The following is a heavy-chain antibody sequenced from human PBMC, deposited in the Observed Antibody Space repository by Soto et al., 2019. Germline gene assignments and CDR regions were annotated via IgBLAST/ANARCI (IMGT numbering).Heavy chain of an antibody. CDR2: ISHDETYK. V-gene: IGHV3-33*01. Sequence: QVQVVESGGGVVQPGRSLKLSCAASGFTFSNYGMHWVRQAPGKGLEWVAVISHDETYKDYADSVRGRFTISRDNSENTLYLQMISLRAQDAAVYFCARDICRDGYRYFDYWGQGTLVTVSS. J-gene: IGHJ4*02. D-gene: IGHD5-12*01. CDR1: GFTFSNYG. CDR3: ARDICRDGYRYFDY.